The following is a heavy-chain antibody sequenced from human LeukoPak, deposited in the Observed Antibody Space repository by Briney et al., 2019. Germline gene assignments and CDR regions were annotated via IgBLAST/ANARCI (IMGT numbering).Heavy chain of an antibody. D-gene: IGHD2-15*01. CDR1: GGSISSYY. V-gene: IGHV4-4*07. J-gene: IGHJ4*02. CDR3: ARLLWYSSGGSCLDY. Sequence: SETLSLTCTVSGGSISSYYWSWIRQPAGKGLEWIERIYTSGSTNYNPSLKSRVTMSVDTSKNQFSLKLRSVTAADRAVYYCARLLWYSSGGSCLDYWGQGTLVTVSS. CDR2: IYTSGST.